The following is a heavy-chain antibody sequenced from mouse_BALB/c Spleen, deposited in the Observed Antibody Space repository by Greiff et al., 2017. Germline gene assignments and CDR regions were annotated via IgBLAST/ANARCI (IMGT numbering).Heavy chain of an antibody. D-gene: IGHD1-2*01. Sequence: EVQLVESGPELVKPGASVKMSCKASGYTFTSYVMHWVKQKPGQGLEWIGYINPYNDGTKYNEKFKGKATLTSDKSSSTAYMELSSLTSEDSAVYYCARSYYGYGYAMDYWGQGTSVTVSS. CDR3: ARSYYGYGYAMDY. CDR1: GYTFTSYV. V-gene: IGHV1-14*01. CDR2: INPYNDGT. J-gene: IGHJ4*01.